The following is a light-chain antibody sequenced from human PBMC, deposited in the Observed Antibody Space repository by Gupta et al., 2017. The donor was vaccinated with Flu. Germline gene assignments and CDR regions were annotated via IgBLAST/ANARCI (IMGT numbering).Light chain of an antibody. CDR1: ALPKKY. CDR2: EDS. V-gene: IGLV3-10*01. Sequence: SYKLPQPPSVSVSPGQTARITCSGDALPKKYAYGYQQKSGQAPVLVIYEDSKRPAGITGRFSGSSSGTMATLTISGAQVEDEADHYCYSTDSSGNRVFGGGTKLTVL. CDR3: YSTDSSGNRV. J-gene: IGLJ2*01.